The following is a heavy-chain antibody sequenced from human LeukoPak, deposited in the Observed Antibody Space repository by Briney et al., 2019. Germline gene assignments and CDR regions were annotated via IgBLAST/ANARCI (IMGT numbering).Heavy chain of an antibody. V-gene: IGHV3-48*03. CDR1: GFTFSSYE. CDR3: ARKDSRMSYYDY. D-gene: IGHD6-13*01. Sequence: GGSLRLSCAAAGFTFSSYEMNWVRQAPGRGREWVSYICSRGSTKYYADSVKGRFTISRDHAENSLYSQMNSPRAEDRAVLCCARKDSRMSYYDYWGQGTLATVSS. CDR2: ICSRGSTK. J-gene: IGHJ4*02.